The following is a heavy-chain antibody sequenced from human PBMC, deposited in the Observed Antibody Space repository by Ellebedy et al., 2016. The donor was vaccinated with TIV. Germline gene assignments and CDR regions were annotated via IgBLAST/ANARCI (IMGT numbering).Heavy chain of an antibody. D-gene: IGHD3-10*01. CDR3: ARWFGELLYVRWFDP. V-gene: IGHV4-39*01. Sequence: SETLSLTCTVSGASISRSSYYWGWIRQPPGKGLEWIGSIYYTGSTDYNPSLKSRVAISADTSKNQFSLRLSSVTAADTAVYYCARWFGELLYVRWFDPWGQGILVTVSS. J-gene: IGHJ5*02. CDR1: GASISRSSYY. CDR2: IYYTGST.